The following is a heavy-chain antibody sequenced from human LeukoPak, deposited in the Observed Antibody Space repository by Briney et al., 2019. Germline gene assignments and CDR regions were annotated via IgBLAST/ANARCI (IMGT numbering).Heavy chain of an antibody. V-gene: IGHV1-46*01. D-gene: IGHD4-17*01. CDR3: ARDAMSSVTTSPHYFDY. J-gene: IGHJ4*02. Sequence: ASVKVSCKASGYTFTSYYMHWVRQAPGQGLEWMGIINPSGGSTSYAQKFQGRVTMTRDTSTSTVYMELSSLRSEDTAVYYCARDAMSSVTTSPHYFDYWGREPWSPSPQ. CDR2: INPSGGST. CDR1: GYTFTSYY.